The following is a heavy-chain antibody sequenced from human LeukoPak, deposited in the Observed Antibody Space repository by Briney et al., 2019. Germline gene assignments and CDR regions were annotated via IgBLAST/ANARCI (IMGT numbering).Heavy chain of an antibody. Sequence: GGSLRLSCAASGFTLSSYWMHWVRQAPGKGLVWVSRIKSDGRTNYADSVKGRFTISGDNAKNTVSLQMNSLRAEDTGVYYCARAPSEIGGYYPEYFRHWGQGTLVIVSS. CDR3: ARAPSEIGGYYPEYFRH. CDR2: IKSDGRT. D-gene: IGHD3-22*01. CDR1: GFTLSSYW. V-gene: IGHV3-74*01. J-gene: IGHJ1*01.